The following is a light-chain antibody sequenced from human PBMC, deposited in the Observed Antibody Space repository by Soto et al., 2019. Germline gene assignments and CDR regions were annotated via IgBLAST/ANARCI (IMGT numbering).Light chain of an antibody. Sequence: EFVLTQSPATLSLSPGERATLSCGASQSVSGYYLAWYQQKPGLAPRLLIYDASSRATGIPDRFSGSGSGTDFTLTISRLEPEDFAVYYCQQYGSSPITFGQGTRLEMK. CDR3: QQYGSSPIT. J-gene: IGKJ5*01. CDR2: DAS. CDR1: QSVSGYY. V-gene: IGKV3D-20*01.